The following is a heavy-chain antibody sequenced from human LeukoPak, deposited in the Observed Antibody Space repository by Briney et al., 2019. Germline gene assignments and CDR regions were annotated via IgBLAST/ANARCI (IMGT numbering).Heavy chain of an antibody. J-gene: IGHJ4*02. CDR2: ISRNSTYI. CDR1: GFTFSDYI. CDR3: ARDEGYYFDS. V-gene: IGHV3-21*01. Sequence: PGGSLRLFCAASGFTFSDYIMNWVRQAPGKGLEWVASISRNSTYIHYADSVKGRFTISRDNARNSLFLQMNSLRAEDTAIYYCARDEGYYFDSWGQGTQVTVSS.